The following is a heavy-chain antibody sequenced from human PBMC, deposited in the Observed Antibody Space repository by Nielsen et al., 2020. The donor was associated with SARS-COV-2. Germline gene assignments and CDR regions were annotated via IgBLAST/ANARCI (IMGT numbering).Heavy chain of an antibody. CDR1: GFTFDDYG. D-gene: IGHD2-2*01. Sequence: GGSLRLSCAASGFTFDDYGMSWVRQAPGKGLEWVSGINWNGGSTGYADSVKGRFTISRDNAKNSLYLQMNSLRAEDTALYYCAKDFYGSAMAPFDYWGQGTLVTVSS. CDR2: INWNGGST. J-gene: IGHJ4*02. CDR3: AKDFYGSAMAPFDY. V-gene: IGHV3-20*04.